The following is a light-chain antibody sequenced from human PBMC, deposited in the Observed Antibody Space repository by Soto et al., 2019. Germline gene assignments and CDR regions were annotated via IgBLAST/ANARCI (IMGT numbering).Light chain of an antibody. J-gene: IGKJ3*01. V-gene: IGKV1-5*01. CDR2: DAS. CDR1: QSVSSW. Sequence: DIQMTQSPSTLSASVGDRVTITCRASQSVSSWLAGYQQKPGKAPKLLIYDASILESGVPSRFSGSGSGTEFTLTISSLQPDDFAPYYCQHYKSYFFPFCPGTKVDIK. CDR3: QHYKSYFFP.